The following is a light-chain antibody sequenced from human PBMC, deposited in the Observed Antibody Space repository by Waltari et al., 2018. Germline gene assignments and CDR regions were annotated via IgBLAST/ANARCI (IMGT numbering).Light chain of an antibody. Sequence: DIQVTQSPSSLSAPVGDRVSITCRASQSIGNNLNWYQHKPGKAPKLLIYSESSLQSGVPSRFSGSGSGTDFTLTITSLQPEDFATYYCQETYSSPPSTFGPGTKVESK. CDR1: QSIGNN. J-gene: IGKJ1*01. V-gene: IGKV1-39*01. CDR2: SES. CDR3: QETYSSPPST.